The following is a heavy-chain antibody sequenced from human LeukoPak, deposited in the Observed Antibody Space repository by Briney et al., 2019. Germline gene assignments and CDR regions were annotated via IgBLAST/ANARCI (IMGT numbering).Heavy chain of an antibody. Sequence: GASVKVSCRASGGTFSSYAISWVRQAPGQGLEWMGRIIPILGIANYAQKFQGRVTITADKSTSTAYMELSSLRSEDTAVYYCARYGSGSPARASYYYGMDVWGKGTTVTVSS. CDR1: GGTFSSYA. V-gene: IGHV1-69*04. D-gene: IGHD3-10*01. CDR3: ARYGSGSPARASYYYGMDV. J-gene: IGHJ6*04. CDR2: IIPILGIA.